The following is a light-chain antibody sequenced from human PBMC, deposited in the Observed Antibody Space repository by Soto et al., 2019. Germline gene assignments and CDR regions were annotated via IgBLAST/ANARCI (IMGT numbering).Light chain of an antibody. Sequence: EIVLTQSPGTLSLSPGERATLSCRASQSVSNNYLAWYQQKPGQAPRRLIYGASSRATGIPDRSSGSGSGTDFTLTISRLEPEDFAVYYCQQYGSSPTFGEGTKVDI. CDR1: QSVSNNY. CDR3: QQYGSSPT. V-gene: IGKV3-20*01. CDR2: GAS. J-gene: IGKJ4*01.